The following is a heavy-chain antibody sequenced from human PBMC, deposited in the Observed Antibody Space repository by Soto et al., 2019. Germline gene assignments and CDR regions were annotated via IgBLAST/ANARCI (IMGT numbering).Heavy chain of an antibody. J-gene: IGHJ4*02. D-gene: IGHD2-21*02. CDR1: GCTFSDYA. V-gene: IGHV3-30-3*01. CDR3: ARRLTASVTAMGY. CDR2: ISDDGSNK. Sequence: QVQLVESGGGVVKPGRSLRLSCSASGCTFSDYALHWVRQAPGKGLEWVAVISDDGSNKYIADSVKGRFIISRDNSTNTVFLQMSSLGLEDTAIYYCARRLTASVTAMGYWGQGTLVTVSS.